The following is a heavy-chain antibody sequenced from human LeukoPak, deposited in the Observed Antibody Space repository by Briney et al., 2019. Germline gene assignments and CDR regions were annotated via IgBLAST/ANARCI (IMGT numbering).Heavy chain of an antibody. Sequence: SETLSLTCTVSGGSISSGDYYWSWIRQPPGKGLEWIGSIYYSGSTYYNPSLKSRVTISVDTSKNQFSLKLSSVTAADTAVYYCARLYYDSSGYYFRNYYYMDVWGKGTTVTVSS. CDR1: GGSISSGDYY. D-gene: IGHD3-22*01. CDR3: ARLYYDSSGYYFRNYYYMDV. CDR2: IYYSGST. J-gene: IGHJ6*03. V-gene: IGHV4-39*01.